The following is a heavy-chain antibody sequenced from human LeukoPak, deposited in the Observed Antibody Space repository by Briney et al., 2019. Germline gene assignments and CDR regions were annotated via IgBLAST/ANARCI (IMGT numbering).Heavy chain of an antibody. CDR1: VGSFSGYY. CDR3: ARGRYYGSGSYYKREAYFDY. Sequence: SETLSLTCAVYVGSFSGYYWSWIRQPPRKGLEWIGEINHSGSTNYNPSLKSRVTISVDTSKNQFSLKLSSVTAADTAVYYCARGRYYGSGSYYKREAYFDYWGQGTLVTVSS. D-gene: IGHD3-10*01. J-gene: IGHJ4*02. CDR2: INHSGST. V-gene: IGHV4-34*01.